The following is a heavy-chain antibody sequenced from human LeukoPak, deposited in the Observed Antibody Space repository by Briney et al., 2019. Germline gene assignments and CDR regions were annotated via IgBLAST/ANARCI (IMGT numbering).Heavy chain of an antibody. CDR1: GFTFSSYA. Sequence: GGSLRLSCAASGFTFSSYAMHWVRQAPGKGLEWVANIKQDGSEKYYVDSVKGRFTISRDNAKNSLYLQMNSLRAEDTAVYYCARERGYSGYDPEPVDYWGQGTLVTVSS. D-gene: IGHD5-12*01. CDR3: ARERGYSGYDPEPVDY. V-gene: IGHV3-7*01. CDR2: IKQDGSEK. J-gene: IGHJ4*02.